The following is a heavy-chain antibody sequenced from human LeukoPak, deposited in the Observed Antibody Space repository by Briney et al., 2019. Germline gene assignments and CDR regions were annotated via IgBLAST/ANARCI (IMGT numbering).Heavy chain of an antibody. V-gene: IGHV3-53*01. CDR2: ICSGGSP. CDR3: ARGGSYLSAFDI. CDR1: GFTVSSNY. D-gene: IGHD1-26*01. Sequence: GGSLRLSCAASGFTVSSNYMTWVRQAPGKGLGWVSIICSGGSPFYADSVKGRFTISRDNSKSTLYLQMNGLRAEDTAVYYCARGGSYLSAFDIWGQGTMVTVSS. J-gene: IGHJ3*02.